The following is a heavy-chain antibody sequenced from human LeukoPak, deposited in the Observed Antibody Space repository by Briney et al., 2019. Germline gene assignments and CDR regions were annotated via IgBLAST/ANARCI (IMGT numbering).Heavy chain of an antibody. V-gene: IGHV1-46*01. D-gene: IGHD2-2*01. J-gene: IGHJ5*02. CDR2: INPSGGST. Sequence: GASVKVSCKASGYTFTSYYMHWVRQAPGQGLEWMGIINPSGGSTSYAQKFQGRVTITRDTSTSTVYMELSRLRSDDTAVYYCARVKVSTRPPYDLWGQGTLVTVSS. CDR3: ARVKVSTRPPYDL. CDR1: GYTFTSYY.